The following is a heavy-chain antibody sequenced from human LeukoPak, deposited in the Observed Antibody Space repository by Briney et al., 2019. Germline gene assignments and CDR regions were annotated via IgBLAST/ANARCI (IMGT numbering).Heavy chain of an antibody. D-gene: IGHD2-21*02. Sequence: GGSLRLSCAASGFTFSSYSMSWVRRAPGRGVEWVSLISGSGGSTYYADSAKGRFTISRANSKNTLYLQMNSLRAEDTAIYYCAKELAECGGDCYSLLDYWGQGTLVTVSS. CDR2: ISGSGGST. J-gene: IGHJ4*02. V-gene: IGHV3-23*01. CDR1: GFTFSSYS. CDR3: AKELAECGGDCYSLLDY.